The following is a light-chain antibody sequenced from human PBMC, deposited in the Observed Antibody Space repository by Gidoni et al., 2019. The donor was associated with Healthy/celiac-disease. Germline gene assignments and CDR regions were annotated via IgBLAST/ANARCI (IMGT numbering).Light chain of an antibody. CDR2: WAS. CDR1: QSVLYSSNNKNY. J-gene: IGKJ3*01. V-gene: IGKV4-1*01. CDR3: QQYYSTPPT. Sequence: DIVMTQSPDSLAVSLGERAIINCKSSQSVLYSSNNKNYLAWYQQKPGQPPKLLIYWASTRESGVPDRFSGSGSGTDFTLTISSLQAEDVAVYYCQQYYSTPPTFAPGTKVDIK.